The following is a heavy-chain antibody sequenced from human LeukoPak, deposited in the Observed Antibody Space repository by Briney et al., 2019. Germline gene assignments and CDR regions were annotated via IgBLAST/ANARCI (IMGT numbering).Heavy chain of an antibody. V-gene: IGHV3-74*01. CDR3: ARAQPTPRWFDP. CDR2: INSGGTST. J-gene: IGHJ5*02. CDR1: GFTFSSYW. D-gene: IGHD1-14*01. Sequence: GGSLRLSCAASGFTFSSYWMHWVRQAPGKGLVWVSRINSGGTSTSYADSVKGRFTISRDNAKNTLYLQMNSPRAEDTAVYYCARAQPTPRWFDPWGQGTLVTVSS.